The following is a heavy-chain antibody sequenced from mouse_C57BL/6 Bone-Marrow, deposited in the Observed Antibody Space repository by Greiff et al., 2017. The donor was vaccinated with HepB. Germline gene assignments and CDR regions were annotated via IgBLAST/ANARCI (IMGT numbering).Heavy chain of an antibody. CDR1: GYTFTSYW. Sequence: VQLQQPGAELVKPGASVKLSCKASGYTFTSYWMQWVKQRPGQGLEWIGEIDPSDSYTNYNQKFKGKATLTVDTSSSTAYMQLSSLTSEDSAVYYCAAQARGLDYWGQGTTRTVSS. V-gene: IGHV1-50*01. J-gene: IGHJ2*01. CDR2: IDPSDSYT. D-gene: IGHD3-2*02. CDR3: AAQARGLDY.